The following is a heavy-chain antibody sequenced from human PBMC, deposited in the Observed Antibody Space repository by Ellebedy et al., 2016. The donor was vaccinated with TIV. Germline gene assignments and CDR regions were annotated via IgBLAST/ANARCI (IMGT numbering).Heavy chain of an antibody. CDR3: ARDGLQGHNWFDP. J-gene: IGHJ5*02. D-gene: IGHD5-24*01. CDR2: INAGNGNT. CDR1: GYTFTSYA. Sequence: ASVKVSCKASGYTFTSYAMHWVRQAPGQRLEWMGWINAGNGNTKYSQKFQGRVTITRDTSASTAYMELSSLRSEDTAVYYCARDGLQGHNWFDPWGQGTLVTVSS. V-gene: IGHV1-3*01.